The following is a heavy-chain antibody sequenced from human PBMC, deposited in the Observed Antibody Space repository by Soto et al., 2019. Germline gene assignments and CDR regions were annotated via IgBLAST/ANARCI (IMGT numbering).Heavy chain of an antibody. V-gene: IGHV4-39*01. CDR3: ARLSTGYCISTSCYMRDLYYYYYGMDV. D-gene: IGHD2-2*02. CDR2: IYYSGST. CDR1: GGSISSSSYY. Sequence: SETLSLTCTVSGGSISSSSYYWGWIRQPPGKGLEWIGSIYYSGSTYYNPSLKSRVTISVDTSKNQFSLKLSSVTASDTAVYYCARLSTGYCISTSCYMRDLYYYYYGMDVRGQGTTVT. J-gene: IGHJ6*02.